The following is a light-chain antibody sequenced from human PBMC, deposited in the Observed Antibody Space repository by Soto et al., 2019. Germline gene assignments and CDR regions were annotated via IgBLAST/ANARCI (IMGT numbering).Light chain of an antibody. CDR1: QYIGDL. Sequence: DIQMTQSPSSLSASVGDRVTITCRASQYIGDLLNWYQQTPGKAPKLLIFGASNLHIGVPSRFSGSGSGTEFTLTINNLQREDFATYYCQESFFTLGTFGQGTKVDIK. CDR3: QESFFTLGT. J-gene: IGKJ1*01. V-gene: IGKV1-39*01. CDR2: GAS.